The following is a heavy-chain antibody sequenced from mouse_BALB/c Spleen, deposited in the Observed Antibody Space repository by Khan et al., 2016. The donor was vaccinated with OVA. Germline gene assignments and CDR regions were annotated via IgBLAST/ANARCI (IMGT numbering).Heavy chain of an antibody. CDR2: IGPAHGNT. J-gene: IGHJ4*01. Sequence: VQLQQSGAELMKPGGSVKLSCTVSGFNFKDTCMHWVKQSPEQGLEWVGRIGPAHGNTKYDPKFPGKGTMTASTASNTACLQLNSHTSDDTAVYYCASSLLHYAMDYWGQGTSVTVSS. V-gene: IGHV14-3*02. D-gene: IGHD1-2*01. CDR3: ASSLLHYAMDY. CDR1: GFNFKDTC.